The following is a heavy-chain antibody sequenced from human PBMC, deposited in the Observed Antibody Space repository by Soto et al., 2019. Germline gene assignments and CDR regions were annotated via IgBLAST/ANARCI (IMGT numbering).Heavy chain of an antibody. Sequence: VGSMRLSCAAYGFDFSSYEMDWVRQAPGKGLEWDANIKSAGTITFYTDSVKGRFTISRDNVNNLLYLEMNSLRADDTALYYCVKEKTVMDSGYDAFHVWGLGTMVTVSS. V-gene: IGHV3-48*03. D-gene: IGHD5-12*01. CDR2: IKSAGTIT. J-gene: IGHJ3*01. CDR3: VKEKTVMDSGYDAFHV. CDR1: GFDFSSYE.